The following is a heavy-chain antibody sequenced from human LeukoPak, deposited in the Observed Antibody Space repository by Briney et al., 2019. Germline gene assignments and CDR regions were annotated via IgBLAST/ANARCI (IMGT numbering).Heavy chain of an antibody. D-gene: IGHD2-15*01. Sequence: ASVKVSCKASGYTFTSYGISWVRQAPGQGLEWMGWISAYNGNTNYAQKLQGRVTMTTDTSTSTAYMELRSLRSDDTAVYYCARAGGYCSGGSCSPVDYWGQGTLVTVSS. V-gene: IGHV1-18*01. J-gene: IGHJ4*02. CDR2: ISAYNGNT. CDR1: GYTFTSYG. CDR3: ARAGGYCSGGSCSPVDY.